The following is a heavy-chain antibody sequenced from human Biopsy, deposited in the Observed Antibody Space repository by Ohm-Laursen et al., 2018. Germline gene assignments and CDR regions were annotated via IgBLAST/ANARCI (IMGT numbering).Heavy chain of an antibody. CDR3: ARDDGLELGGLGAFDI. V-gene: IGHV4-4*07. Sequence: PSETLSLTCTVSGGSLKNYYWSWIRQPAGKGLEWIGRVYTSGSTSYNPSLESRVTMSVVTSKNQFSLKVTSMTAADTALYYCARDDGLELGGLGAFDIWGQGTMVTVSS. J-gene: IGHJ3*02. D-gene: IGHD1-7*01. CDR1: GGSLKNYY. CDR2: VYTSGST.